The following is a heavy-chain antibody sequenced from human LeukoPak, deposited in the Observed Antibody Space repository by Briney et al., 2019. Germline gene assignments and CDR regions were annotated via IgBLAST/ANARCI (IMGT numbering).Heavy chain of an antibody. V-gene: IGHV3-48*04. CDR3: ARAQELDA. J-gene: IGHJ5*02. CDR1: GFTFSSYA. CDR2: ISTLSNTI. Sequence: GGSLRLSCAASGFTFSSYAMHWVRQAPGKGLEWISYISTLSNTIYYADSVKGRFTISRDNAKNSVYLQMNRLRVEDTAVYYCARAQELDAWGQGTLVTVSS. D-gene: IGHD1-7*01.